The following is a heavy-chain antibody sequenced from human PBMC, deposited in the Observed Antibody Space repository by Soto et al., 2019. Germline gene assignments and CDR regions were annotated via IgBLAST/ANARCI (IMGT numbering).Heavy chain of an antibody. Sequence: VGSLRLSCAASGFTFSSYGMHWVRQAPGKGLEWVAVISYDGSNKYYADSVKGRFTISRDNSKNTLYLQMNSLRAEDTAVYYCANDKVSVVVTAPFDYWGQGTLVTVSS. CDR2: ISYDGSNK. CDR3: ANDKVSVVVTAPFDY. V-gene: IGHV3-30*18. D-gene: IGHD2-21*02. J-gene: IGHJ4*02. CDR1: GFTFSSYG.